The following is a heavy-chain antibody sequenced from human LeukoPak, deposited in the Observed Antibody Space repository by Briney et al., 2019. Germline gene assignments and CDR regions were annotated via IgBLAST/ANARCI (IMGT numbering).Heavy chain of an antibody. CDR2: IYPGDSDT. V-gene: IGHV5-51*01. D-gene: IGHD3-10*01. CDR1: GYSFTSYW. Sequence: GESLKISCMGSGYSFTSYWIGWVRQMPGKGLEWMGIIYPGDSDTRYSPSFQGQVIISADKSISTAYLQWSSLKASDTAMYYCAIEGHYYGSGSYYNPFPSNHDAFDIWGQGTMVTVSS. J-gene: IGHJ3*02. CDR3: AIEGHYYGSGSYYNPFPSNHDAFDI.